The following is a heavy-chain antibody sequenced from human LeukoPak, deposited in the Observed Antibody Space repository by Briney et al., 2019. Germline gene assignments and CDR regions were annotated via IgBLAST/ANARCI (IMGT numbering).Heavy chain of an antibody. CDR1: GFTFSSYA. V-gene: IGHV3-30-3*01. Sequence: PGGSLRLSCAASGFTFSSYAMHWVRQAPGKGLEWVAVISYDGSNKYYADSVKGRFTISRDNSKNTLYLQVNSLRAEDTAVYYCAKDTRYGSETFGAFDIWGQGTMITVSS. CDR2: ISYDGSNK. D-gene: IGHD3-10*01. J-gene: IGHJ3*02. CDR3: AKDTRYGSETFGAFDI.